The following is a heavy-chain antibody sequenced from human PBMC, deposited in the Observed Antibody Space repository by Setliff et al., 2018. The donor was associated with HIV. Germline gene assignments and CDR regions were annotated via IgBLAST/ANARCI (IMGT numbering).Heavy chain of an antibody. J-gene: IGHJ6*03. CDR1: GYTFTSYY. Sequence: ASVKVSCKASGYTFTSYYMHWVRQAPGQRLEWMGWINPGNGNTKYSQNFQGRVTITRDTSATTVYMELSSLRSEDTAVYYCARDERDYDFWNGYAYYMDVWGKGTTVTVSS. V-gene: IGHV1-3*01. D-gene: IGHD3-3*01. CDR3: ARDERDYDFWNGYAYYMDV. CDR2: INPGNGNT.